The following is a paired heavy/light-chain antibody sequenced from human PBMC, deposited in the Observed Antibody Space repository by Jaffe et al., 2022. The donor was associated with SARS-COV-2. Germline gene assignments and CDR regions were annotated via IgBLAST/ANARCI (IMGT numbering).Light chain of an antibody. CDR3: QSSDTSLSGRV. J-gene: IGLJ3*02. V-gene: IGLV1-40*01. CDR1: GSNIGAGHD. CDR2: DNT. Sequence: QSVLTQPPSVSGAPGQRVTISCTGSGSNIGAGHDVHWYQHLPGTAPKLLIFDNTNRPSGVPDRFSGSKSGTSASLAITGLQAEDEADYYCQSSDTSLSGRVFGGGTKLTVL.
Heavy chain of an antibody. CDR2: ISVTSTTT. CDR3: VRPAGWYFDL. CDR1: GFIFSTYH. Sequence: EVQLVESGGGLVQPGGSLRLSCAASGFIFSTYHMNWVRQAPGKGLEWISYISVTSTTTYYADSVKGRFTISRDNAKNSLYLQMNSLRAEDTAVYYCVRPAGWYFDLWGRGTLVTVSS. V-gene: IGHV3-48*01. J-gene: IGHJ2*01.